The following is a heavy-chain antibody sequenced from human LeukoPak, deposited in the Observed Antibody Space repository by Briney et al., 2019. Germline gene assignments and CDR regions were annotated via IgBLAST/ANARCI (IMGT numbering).Heavy chain of an antibody. D-gene: IGHD6-13*01. V-gene: IGHV3-7*01. CDR3: ARDGTAAGLYFDL. J-gene: IGHJ4*01. Sequence: GGSLRLSCAVSEFTFTDYWMNWVRQAPGKGLEWVASIRQDGGEKYYVDSVKGRFTISSDNTKNSLYLQMSALRAEDTAVYYCARDGTAAGLYFDLWGQGTLVTVSS. CDR1: EFTFTDYW. CDR2: IRQDGGEK.